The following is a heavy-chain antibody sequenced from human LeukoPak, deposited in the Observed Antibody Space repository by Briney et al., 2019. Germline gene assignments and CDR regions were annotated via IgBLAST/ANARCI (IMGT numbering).Heavy chain of an antibody. CDR2: IYYSEST. D-gene: IGHD2-21*02. CDR3: ARGVTCYACDM. Sequence: SETLSLTCTVSGCSISSYYWGWLRQPQGKGLKWIGYIYYSESTNYNPSLKSRVTIAVDPSKNQFSLMWSSGSAVVTALNCCARGVTCYACDMGGQETIVSVSS. J-gene: IGHJ3*02. V-gene: IGHV4-59*01. CDR1: GCSISSYY.